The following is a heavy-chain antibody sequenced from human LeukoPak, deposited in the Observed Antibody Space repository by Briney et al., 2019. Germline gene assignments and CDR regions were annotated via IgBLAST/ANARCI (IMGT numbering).Heavy chain of an antibody. J-gene: IGHJ4*02. V-gene: IGHV3-11*04. Sequence: GGSLRLSCAASGFTFSDYYMSWIRQAPGKGLEWVSYISSSDSTIYYADSVKGRFTISRDNAKNSLYLQMNSLRAGDTAVYYCARTIEMATISYFDYWGQGTPVTVSS. CDR2: ISSSDSTI. D-gene: IGHD5-24*01. CDR1: GFTFSDYY. CDR3: ARTIEMATISYFDY.